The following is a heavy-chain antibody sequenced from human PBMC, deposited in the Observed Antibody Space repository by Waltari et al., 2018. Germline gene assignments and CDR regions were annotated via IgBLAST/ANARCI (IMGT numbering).Heavy chain of an antibody. CDR1: GFTFSSYG. CDR2: IWYDGSNK. Sequence: QVQLVESGGGVVQPGRSLRLSCAASGFTFSSYGMHWVRQAPGKGLEWVAVIWYDGSNKYYADSWKGRFTISRDNSKNTLYLQMNSLRAEDTAVYYCARGGVLYGDYGYFDLWGRGTLVTVSS. V-gene: IGHV3-33*01. CDR3: ARGGVLYGDYGYFDL. D-gene: IGHD4-17*01. J-gene: IGHJ2*01.